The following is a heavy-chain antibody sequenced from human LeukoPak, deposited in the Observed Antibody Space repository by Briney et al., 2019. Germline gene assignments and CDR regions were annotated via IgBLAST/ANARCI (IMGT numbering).Heavy chain of an antibody. V-gene: IGHV3-30*03. CDR1: GFTFSNYG. Sequence: GGSLRLSCAGSGFTFSNYGMHWVRQAPGKGPEWVAVISYDGTNKYYADSVKGRFTISRDNAKNSLYLQMNSLRAEDTAVYYCARDEGYCSSTSCRPFDYWGQGTLVTVSS. CDR3: ARDEGYCSSTSCRPFDY. J-gene: IGHJ4*02. D-gene: IGHD2-2*01. CDR2: ISYDGTNK.